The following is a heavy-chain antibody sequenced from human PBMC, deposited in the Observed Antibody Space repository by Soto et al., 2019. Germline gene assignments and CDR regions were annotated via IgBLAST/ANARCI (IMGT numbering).Heavy chain of an antibody. Sequence: QVQLVQSGAEVKKPGSSVKVSCKASGGTFSSYTISWVRQAPGQGLEWMGRIIPILGIANYAQKFQGRVTITADNSTSTAYMELSSLRSEDTAVYYCARYTGGGPTYGMDVWGQGTTVTVSS. CDR1: GGTFSSYT. CDR3: ARYTGGGPTYGMDV. D-gene: IGHD3-16*01. V-gene: IGHV1-69*02. J-gene: IGHJ6*02. CDR2: IIPILGIA.